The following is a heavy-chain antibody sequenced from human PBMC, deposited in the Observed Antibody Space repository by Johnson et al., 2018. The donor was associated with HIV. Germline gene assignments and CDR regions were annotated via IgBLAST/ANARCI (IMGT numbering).Heavy chain of an antibody. D-gene: IGHD1-26*01. Sequence: VRLVESGGGVVQPGGSLRLSCAASGFTVSSNYMSWVRQAPGKGLEWVSVIYSGGSTYYADSVKGRFTISRDNSKNTLYLQMNSLRAEDTAVYYCASAKSGSFDAFDIWGQGTMVTVSS. V-gene: IGHV3-66*01. J-gene: IGHJ3*02. CDR1: GFTVSSNY. CDR3: ASAKSGSFDAFDI. CDR2: IYSGGST.